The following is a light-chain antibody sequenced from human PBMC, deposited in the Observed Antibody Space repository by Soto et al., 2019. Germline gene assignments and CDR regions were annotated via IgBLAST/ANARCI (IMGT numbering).Light chain of an antibody. V-gene: IGLV4-69*01. CDR3: QTWGTGIHV. CDR1: SGHSSYA. Sequence: QPVLTQSPSASASLGASVKLTCTLSSGHSSYAIAWHQQQPEKGPRYLMKLNSDGSHSKGDGIPDRFSGSSSGAERYLIISSLQSEDEADYYCQTWGTGIHVFGTGTKGTVL. J-gene: IGLJ1*01. CDR2: LNSDGSH.